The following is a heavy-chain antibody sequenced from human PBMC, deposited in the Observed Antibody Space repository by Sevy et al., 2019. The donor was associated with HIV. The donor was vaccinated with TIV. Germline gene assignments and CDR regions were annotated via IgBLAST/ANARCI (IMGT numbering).Heavy chain of an antibody. CDR3: AREGAGGFDY. Sequence: GGSLRLSCAASGFTFSGYWMSWVRQAPGKGLQWVANIKQDGSKNEFVDSVKGQFTISRDNPKNSLYLQMNSLRAEDTAVYYCAREGAGGFDYWGQGTLVTVSS. CDR2: IKQDGSKN. D-gene: IGHD2-15*01. J-gene: IGHJ4*02. CDR1: GFTFSGYW. V-gene: IGHV3-7*01.